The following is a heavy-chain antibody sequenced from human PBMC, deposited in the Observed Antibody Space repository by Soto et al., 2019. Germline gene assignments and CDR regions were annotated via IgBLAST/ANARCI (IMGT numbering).Heavy chain of an antibody. D-gene: IGHD3-22*01. CDR3: ARDLSTDYYDSSGQDAFDI. CDR1: GSTFPSYG. J-gene: IGHJ3*02. Sequence: ASVTVSCPASGSTFPSYGISWVRQAPGQGLEWMGWISAYNGNTNYAQKLQGRVTMTTDTSTSTAYMELRSLRSDDTAVYYCARDLSTDYYDSSGQDAFDIWGQGTMVTVSS. CDR2: ISAYNGNT. V-gene: IGHV1-18*01.